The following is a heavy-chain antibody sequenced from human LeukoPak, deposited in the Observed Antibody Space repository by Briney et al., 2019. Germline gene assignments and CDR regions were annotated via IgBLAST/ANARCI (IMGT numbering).Heavy chain of an antibody. V-gene: IGHV4-59*01. CDR3: ARVNDYGDSKIDY. D-gene: IGHD4-17*01. CDR1: GGSISSYY. CDR2: IYYSGST. Sequence: SETLSLTCTVSGGSISSYYWSWIRQPPGKGLEWIGYIYYSGSTNYNPSLKSQVTISVDTSKNQFSLKLSSVTAADTAVYYCARVNDYGDSKIDYWGQGTLVTVSS. J-gene: IGHJ4*02.